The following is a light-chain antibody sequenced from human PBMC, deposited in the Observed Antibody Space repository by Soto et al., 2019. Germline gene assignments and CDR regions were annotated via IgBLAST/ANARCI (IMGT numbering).Light chain of an antibody. V-gene: IGKV3-11*01. Sequence: EIVLTQSPATLSLSPGERATLSCRASQSVSTYLAWYQQKPGQAPRLLIYDATNRATGIPGRFSGSGSGTDFTLTISSLEPEDFAVYYCQQRSTCPWTFGQGTKVEIK. CDR1: QSVSTY. CDR2: DAT. CDR3: QQRSTCPWT. J-gene: IGKJ1*01.